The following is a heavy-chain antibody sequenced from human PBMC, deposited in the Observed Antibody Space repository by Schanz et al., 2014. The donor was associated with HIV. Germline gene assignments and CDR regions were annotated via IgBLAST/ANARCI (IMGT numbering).Heavy chain of an antibody. Sequence: EVQLVESGGGLVQPGGSLRLSCAASGFIFRNFWMTWVRQVPGKGLEWVAHIKTDGSEQRYVDSVKGRFTISRDNAKNSVYLQMNSLRGEDTAVYYCARVPYSGSYEYYFDYWGQGTLVTVSS. V-gene: IGHV3-7*01. J-gene: IGHJ4*02. CDR2: IKTDGSEQ. D-gene: IGHD1-26*01. CDR3: ARVPYSGSYEYYFDY. CDR1: GFIFRNFW.